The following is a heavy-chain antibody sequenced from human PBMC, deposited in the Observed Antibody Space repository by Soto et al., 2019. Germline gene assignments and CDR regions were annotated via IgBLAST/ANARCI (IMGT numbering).Heavy chain of an antibody. D-gene: IGHD2-21*02. CDR1: GFTFGSYW. CDR2: IKPDGSAT. J-gene: IGHJ4*02. Sequence: EVQLVESGGGLVQPGGSLRLSCAVSGFTFGSYWMNWVRLIPGKGLEWVAYIKPDGSATYYVDSVKGQFTISRVNAKNSLYLQMNSLRVEDTSVYYCARAGYCGPGCYYYFDYWGQGTLVTVSS. CDR3: ARAGYCGPGCYYYFDY. V-gene: IGHV3-7*01.